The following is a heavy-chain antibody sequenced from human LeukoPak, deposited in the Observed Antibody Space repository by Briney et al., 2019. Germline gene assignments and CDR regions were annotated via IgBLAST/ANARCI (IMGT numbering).Heavy chain of an antibody. V-gene: IGHV3-7*01. CDR2: INQDESAK. J-gene: IGHJ4*02. CDR1: GFTFSRYW. CDR3: ARGRRGSFDY. Sequence: PGGSLRLSCAASGFTFSRYWMSWVRQAPGKGLEWVASINQDESAKFYVDSVKGRFTISRDNAKNSLSLQMSSLRAEDTAVYYCARGRRGSFDYWGQGTLVIVSS.